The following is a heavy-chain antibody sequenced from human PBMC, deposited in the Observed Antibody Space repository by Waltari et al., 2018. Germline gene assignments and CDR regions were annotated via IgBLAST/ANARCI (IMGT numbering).Heavy chain of an antibody. CDR1: GGSISSGDYQ. V-gene: IGHV4-30-4*01. Sequence: QVQLQESGPGLVKPSQTLSLMCTVPGGSISSGDYQWSWIRQPPGKGLAWIGYIYYSGSTYYNPSLKSRVTISVDTSKNQFSLKLSSVTAADTAVYYCARVNEGTAAGNNWFDPWGQGTLVTVSS. CDR3: ARVNEGTAAGNNWFDP. CDR2: IYYSGST. D-gene: IGHD6-13*01. J-gene: IGHJ5*02.